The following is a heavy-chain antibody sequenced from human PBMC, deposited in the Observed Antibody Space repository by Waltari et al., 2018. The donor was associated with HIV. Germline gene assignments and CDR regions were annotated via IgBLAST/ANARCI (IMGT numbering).Heavy chain of an antibody. J-gene: IGHJ5*02. CDR3: VRDDPGYGPIDH. CDR1: GFAFRHYS. CDR2: IRRATNEK. Sequence: LVASGGGVVKTGESLRLMCEASGFAFRHYSFNWVRQSPLRGLEGVASIRRATNEKFYLDSVRGRFVISRDDSESSVHLQMDSVKKEDTGTYFCVRDDPGYGPIDHWGRGTQVTV. V-gene: IGHV3-21*04. D-gene: IGHD5-18*01.